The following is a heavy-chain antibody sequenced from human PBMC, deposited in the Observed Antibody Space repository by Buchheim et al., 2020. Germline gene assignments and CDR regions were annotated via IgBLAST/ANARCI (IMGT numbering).Heavy chain of an antibody. J-gene: IGHJ4*02. CDR3: ARDREAAAGTSPGY. V-gene: IGHV1-46*01. D-gene: IGHD6-13*01. CDR1: GYTFTSYY. CDR2: INPSGAGT. Sequence: QVQLVQSGAEVKKPGASVKVSCKASGYTFTSYYVHWVRQAPGQGLEWMGIINPSGAGTSYSQKFQGRVTMTRDTSTSTVYMELGSLRSEDTAVYYCARDREAAAGTSPGYWGQGTL.